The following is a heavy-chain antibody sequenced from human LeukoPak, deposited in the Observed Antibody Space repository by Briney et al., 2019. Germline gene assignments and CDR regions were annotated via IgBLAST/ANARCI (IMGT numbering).Heavy chain of an antibody. CDR1: GGTFSSYA. D-gene: IGHD2-15*01. CDR2: IIPIFGTA. V-gene: IGHV1-69*13. J-gene: IGHJ6*03. Sequence: SVKVSCKASGGTFSSYAISWVRQAPGQGLEWMGGIIPIFGTANYAQKFQGRVTITADEPTSTAYMELSSLRSEDTAVYYCARHCSGGSCYSGEYYMDVWGKGTTVTVSS. CDR3: ARHCSGGSCYSGEYYMDV.